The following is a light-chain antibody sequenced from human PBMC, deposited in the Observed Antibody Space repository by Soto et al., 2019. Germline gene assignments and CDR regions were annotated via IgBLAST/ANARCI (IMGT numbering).Light chain of an antibody. J-gene: IGKJ5*01. Sequence: VLTQSPVTLSLSPGKRATLSCRASQSFRGLLAWYQQKPGQAPRLLIYDAYNRATGIPPRFSGSGSGTDFTLTISSLEPEDSAVYYCQQRHMRPITFGQGTRLEIK. CDR1: QSFRGL. V-gene: IGKV3-11*01. CDR2: DAY. CDR3: QQRHMRPIT.